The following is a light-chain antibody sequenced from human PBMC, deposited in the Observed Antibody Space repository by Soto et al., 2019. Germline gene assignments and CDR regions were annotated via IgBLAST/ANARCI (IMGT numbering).Light chain of an antibody. Sequence: DIQMTQSPSSLSASVGDRVTITCRASQNIRNYLNWYQQRPGKTPNLLVYAASNLRSGVPSRFSGSGSGTLFTLTITTLQPEDFAVYYCQQYGSSRTFGQGTKVEIK. J-gene: IGKJ1*01. CDR2: AAS. CDR3: QQYGSSRT. V-gene: IGKV1-39*01. CDR1: QNIRNY.